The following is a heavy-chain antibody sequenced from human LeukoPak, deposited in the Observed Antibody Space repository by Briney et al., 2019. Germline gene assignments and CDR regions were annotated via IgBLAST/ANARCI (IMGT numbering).Heavy chain of an antibody. CDR1: GFTFSSYS. CDR2: ISSSSSYI. D-gene: IGHD5-24*01. Sequence: GGSLRLSCAASGFTFSSYSMNWVRQAPGKGLEWVSSISSSSSYIYYADSVKGRFTISRDNAKNSLYLQMNSLRAEDTAVYYCAREETEGWLQPNPYYWGQGTLVTVSS. CDR3: AREETEGWLQPNPYY. V-gene: IGHV3-21*01. J-gene: IGHJ4*02.